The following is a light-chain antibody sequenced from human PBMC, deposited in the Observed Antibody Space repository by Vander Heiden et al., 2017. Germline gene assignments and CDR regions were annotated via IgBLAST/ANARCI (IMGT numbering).Light chain of an antibody. CDR1: RSDVGGYNY. CDR2: EVS. J-gene: IGLJ2*01. Sequence: QSALTQPASVSGSPGQSISISCPGTRSDVGGYNYVSWYQQHPGKAPKLMIYEVSNRPAGVSNRFSGSKAGKTASLTISGLQAEDEADYYCSAYTSSSTVVFGGGTKLTVL. CDR3: SAYTSSSTVV. V-gene: IGLV2-14*01.